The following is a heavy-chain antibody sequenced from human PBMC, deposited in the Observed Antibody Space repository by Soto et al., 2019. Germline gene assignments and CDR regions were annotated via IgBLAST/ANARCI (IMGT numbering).Heavy chain of an antibody. V-gene: IGHV1-58*02. CDR3: AASFIAGAGNNSLDI. CDR2: IVVGSGNT. CDR1: GFTFTSSA. D-gene: IGHD6-13*01. Sequence: GASAKVSCKASGFTFTSSAMQWVRQARGQRLEWIGWIVVGSGNTNYAQKFQERVTITRDMSTSTAYMELSSLRSEDTAVYYCAASFIAGAGNNSLDIWGQGTMVTVSS. J-gene: IGHJ3*02.